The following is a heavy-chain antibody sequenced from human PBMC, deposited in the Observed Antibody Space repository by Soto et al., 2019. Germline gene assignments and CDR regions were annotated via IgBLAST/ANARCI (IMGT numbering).Heavy chain of an antibody. V-gene: IGHV5-51*01. D-gene: IGHD2-21*01. J-gene: IGHJ6*02. CDR1: GYSFTSYW. Sequence: GESLKISCKGSGYSFTSYWIGWVRQMPGKGLEWTGIIYPGDSDTRYSPSFQGQVTISADKSISTAYLQWSSLKASDTAMYYCARGRIHPNYGMDVWGQGTTVTVSS. CDR2: IYPGDSDT. CDR3: ARGRIHPNYGMDV.